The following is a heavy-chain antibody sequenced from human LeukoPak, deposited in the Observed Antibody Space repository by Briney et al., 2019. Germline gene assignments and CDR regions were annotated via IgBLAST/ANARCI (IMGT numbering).Heavy chain of an antibody. D-gene: IGHD3-9*01. V-gene: IGHV3-53*05. CDR1: GFTVSYNY. CDR3: AKAILTGRDAFDI. CDR2: TYGGGDT. J-gene: IGHJ3*02. Sequence: GGSLRLSCTASGFTVSYNYMTWVRLAPGKGLQWVSITYGGGDTYYAASVKGRFTISRDNAKNSLYLQMNSLRAEDTALYYCAKAILTGRDAFDIWGQGTMVTVSS.